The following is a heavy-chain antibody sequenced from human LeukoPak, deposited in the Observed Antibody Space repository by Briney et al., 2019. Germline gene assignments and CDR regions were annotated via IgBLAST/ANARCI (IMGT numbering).Heavy chain of an antibody. CDR3: ARYNSGWNDY. CDR2: ITSSSTYI. D-gene: IGHD6-19*01. J-gene: IGHJ4*02. CDR1: GFTFRTYS. Sequence: GGSLRLSCAASGFTFRTYSMNWVRQAPGKGLEWVSSITSSSTYIYYADSVKGRFTISRDNAKNSLYLQMDSLRAEDTAVYYCARYNSGWNDYWGQGTLVTVSS. V-gene: IGHV3-21*01.